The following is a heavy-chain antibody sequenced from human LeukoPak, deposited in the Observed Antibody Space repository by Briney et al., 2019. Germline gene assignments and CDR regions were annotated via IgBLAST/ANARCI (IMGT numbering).Heavy chain of an antibody. CDR2: VNPKTGGT. Sequence: GASVKVSCKASGYTFTDYYMHWVRQAPGQGLEWMGWVNPKTGGTNYAQKFQGRVTMTRDTSISTIRTAYMELSRLRSDDTAVYYCARGHYESSGYYLGYWGQGTLATVSS. CDR1: GYTFTDYY. D-gene: IGHD3-22*01. CDR3: ARGHYESSGYYLGY. V-gene: IGHV1-2*02. J-gene: IGHJ4*02.